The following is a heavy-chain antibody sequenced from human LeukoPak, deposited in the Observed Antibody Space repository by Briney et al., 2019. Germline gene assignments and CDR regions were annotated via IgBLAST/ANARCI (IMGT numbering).Heavy chain of an antibody. J-gene: IGHJ4*02. CDR3: ARDMVRGAFFDY. CDR1: GGSISSGGYY. CDR2: IYYSGST. V-gene: IGHV4-61*08. Sequence: SETLSLTCAVSGGSISSGGYYWSWIRQPPGKGLEWIGYIYYSGSTNYNPSLKSRVTISVDTSKNQFSLKLSSVTAADTAVYYCARDMVRGAFFDYWGQGTLVTVSS. D-gene: IGHD3-10*01.